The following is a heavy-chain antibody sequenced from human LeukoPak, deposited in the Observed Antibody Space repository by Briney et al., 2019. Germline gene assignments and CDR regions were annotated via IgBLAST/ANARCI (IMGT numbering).Heavy chain of an antibody. CDR2: VSGSGAIA. CDR1: GFTFSNYA. J-gene: IGHJ4*02. CDR3: ARFGDNYYDSSGYPYYFDY. D-gene: IGHD3-22*01. Sequence: PGGSLRLSCAASGFTFSNYAMTWVRQAPGKGLEWVSAVSGSGAIAYYTDSVKGRFTISRDNAKNSLYLQMNSLRAEDTAVYYCARFGDNYYDSSGYPYYFDYWGQGTLVTVSS. V-gene: IGHV3-23*01.